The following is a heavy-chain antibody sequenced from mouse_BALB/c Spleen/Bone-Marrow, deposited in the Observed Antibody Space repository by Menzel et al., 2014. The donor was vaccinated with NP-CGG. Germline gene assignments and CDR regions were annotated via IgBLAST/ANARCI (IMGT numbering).Heavy chain of an antibody. Sequence: VQLQQSGPELVRPGVSVKISCKGSGYTFTDYAMHLVKQSHAKSLEWIGVISTYSGNTNYNQKFKGKATMTVDKSSSTAYMELARLTSEDSAIYYCARSGYGYDWFAYWGQGTLVTVSA. D-gene: IGHD2-2*01. CDR1: GYTFTDYA. CDR2: ISTYSGNT. V-gene: IGHV1-67*01. J-gene: IGHJ3*01. CDR3: ARSGYGYDWFAY.